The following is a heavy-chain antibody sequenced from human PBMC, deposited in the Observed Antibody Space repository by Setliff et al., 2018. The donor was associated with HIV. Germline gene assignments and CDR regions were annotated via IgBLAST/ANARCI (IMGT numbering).Heavy chain of an antibody. D-gene: IGHD3-22*01. CDR3: AKDRYYDGSGSPFDY. V-gene: IGHV3-30-3*01. CDR1: EFTFSSYA. J-gene: IGHJ4*02. CDR2: ISYDGSNK. Sequence: SLRLSCAASEFTFSSYAMHWVRQAPGKGLEWVAFISYDGSNKYADSVKGRFTISRDNSKNTLYLQMNSLRAEDTAVYYCAKDRYYDGSGSPFDYWGQGTLVTVSS.